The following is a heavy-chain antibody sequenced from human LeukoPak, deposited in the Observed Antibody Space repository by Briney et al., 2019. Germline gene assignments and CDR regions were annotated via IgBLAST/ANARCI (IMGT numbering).Heavy chain of an antibody. J-gene: IGHJ5*02. CDR2: ITGSGGST. CDR1: GFTFSSYA. Sequence: GGSLRLSCAASGFTFSSYAMSWVRQAPGKGLEWVSVITGSGGSTYYADSVKGRFTLSRDNSKNTLYLQMNSLRAEDTAVYYCARGEGLAARLWFDPWGQGTLVTVSS. V-gene: IGHV3-23*01. CDR3: ARGEGLAARLWFDP. D-gene: IGHD6-6*01.